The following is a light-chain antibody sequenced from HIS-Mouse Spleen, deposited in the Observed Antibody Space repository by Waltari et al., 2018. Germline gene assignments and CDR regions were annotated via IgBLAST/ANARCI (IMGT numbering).Light chain of an antibody. CDR2: RDS. CDR3: QVWDSSTVV. Sequence: SYELTQPLSVSVALGQTARFTCGGNNSGSKNVHWYQQKPGQAPVLVIYRDSNRPSGIPDRFSGSNSVNTATLTISRAQAGDEADYYCQVWDSSTVVFGGGTK. V-gene: IGLV3-9*01. CDR1: NSGSKN. J-gene: IGLJ2*01.